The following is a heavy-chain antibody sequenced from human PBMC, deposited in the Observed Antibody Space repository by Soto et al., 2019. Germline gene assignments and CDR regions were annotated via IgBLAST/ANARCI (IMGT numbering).Heavy chain of an antibody. D-gene: IGHD5-12*01. CDR2: IRSKANSYAT. CDR3: TRLLRDGYNDDAFDI. CDR1: GCTFSGSA. Sequence: GGSLRLSCAASGCTFSGSAMHWVRQASGKGLEWVGRIRSKANSYATAYAASVKGRFTISRDDSKNTAYLQMNSLKTEDTAVYYCTRLLRDGYNDDAFDIWGQGTMVTVSS. V-gene: IGHV3-73*01. J-gene: IGHJ3*02.